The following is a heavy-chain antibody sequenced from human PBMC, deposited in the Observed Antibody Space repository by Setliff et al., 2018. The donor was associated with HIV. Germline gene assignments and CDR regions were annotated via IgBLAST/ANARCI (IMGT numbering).Heavy chain of an antibody. CDR1: GFTFTDYT. CDR2: ITSGSTYV. Sequence: PGGSLRLSCAASGFTFTDYTMNWVRQAPGKGLEWVSSITSGSTYVNYADSVKGRFTISRDNAKNSLYLQMNSLRAEDTAVYYCAREPHELRYFDWLLYPAYYYYGMDVWGQGTTVTVSS. J-gene: IGHJ6*02. CDR3: AREPHELRYFDWLLYPAYYYYGMDV. D-gene: IGHD3-9*01. V-gene: IGHV3-21*01.